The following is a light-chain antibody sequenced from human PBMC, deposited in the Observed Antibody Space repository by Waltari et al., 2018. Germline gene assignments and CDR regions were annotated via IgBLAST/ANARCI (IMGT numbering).Light chain of an antibody. J-gene: IGKJ1*01. V-gene: IGKV1-17*01. CDR2: AAS. CDR3: LQHNNYPRT. Sequence: DIQMTQSPSSLSASVGARVTIPCRASQDITNKLVWFQQRPGKAPKRLIYAASSLQSGFPSRFSGSGFGTEFTLTISSLQPEDFATYYCLQHNNYPRTFGQGTKVEIK. CDR1: QDITNK.